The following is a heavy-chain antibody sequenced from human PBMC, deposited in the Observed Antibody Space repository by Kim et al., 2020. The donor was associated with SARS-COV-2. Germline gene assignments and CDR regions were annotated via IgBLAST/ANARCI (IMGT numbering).Heavy chain of an antibody. CDR1: VYTFTSYA. V-gene: IGHV7-4-1*02. CDR3: ARRGDYYDSSGYYYDAFDI. D-gene: IGHD3-22*01. J-gene: IGHJ3*02. CDR2: INTNTGNP. Sequence: ASVKVSCKASVYTFTSYAMNWVRQAPGKGLEWMGWINTNTGNPTYAQGFTGRFVFSLDTSLSTAYLQISSLKAEDTAVYYCARRGDYYDSSGYYYDAFDIWGQGTMVTVSS.